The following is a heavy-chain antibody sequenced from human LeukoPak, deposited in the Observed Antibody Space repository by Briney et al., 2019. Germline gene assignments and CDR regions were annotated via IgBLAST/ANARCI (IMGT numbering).Heavy chain of an antibody. Sequence: GGSLRLSCAASEFTFSNYVMNWVRQAPGKGLEWVANIKQDGSKKSYVDSVKGRFTISRDNAKNSLYLQMNSLRAEDTAIYYCTRVGYIDEGIDYWGQGTLVTVSS. CDR1: EFTFSNYV. D-gene: IGHD5-24*01. CDR3: TRVGYIDEGIDY. J-gene: IGHJ4*02. V-gene: IGHV3-7*04. CDR2: IKQDGSKK.